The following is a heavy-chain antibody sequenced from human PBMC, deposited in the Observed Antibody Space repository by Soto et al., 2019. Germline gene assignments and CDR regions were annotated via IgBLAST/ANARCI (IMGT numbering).Heavy chain of an antibody. CDR2: ISYSGST. CDR1: GGSISSPTYY. V-gene: IGHV4-39*01. J-gene: IGHJ6*02. Sequence: QLQLQESGPGLEKPSETLSLTCKVAGGSISSPTYYWSWIRQPPGKGLEWIGSISYSGSTLYNPSLNSRGTISVDKPKNQFSLKLSSVTAADTAVYYCARRYSYGSGKYGLDLWGQGATVTASS. D-gene: IGHD3-10*01. CDR3: ARRYSYGSGKYGLDL.